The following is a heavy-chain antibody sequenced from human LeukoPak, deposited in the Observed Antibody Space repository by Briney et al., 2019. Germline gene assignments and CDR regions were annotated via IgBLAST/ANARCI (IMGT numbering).Heavy chain of an antibody. V-gene: IGHV3-21*01. Sequence: GGSLRLSCAASGFTFSSYSMNWVRQAPGKGLEWVSSISSSSSYIYYADSVKGRFTISRDNAKYSLYLQMNSLRAEDTAVYYCARVSGPEPYYYDSSGYLPNDYWGQGTLVTVSS. D-gene: IGHD3-22*01. CDR3: ARVSGPEPYYYDSSGYLPNDY. CDR1: GFTFSSYS. J-gene: IGHJ4*02. CDR2: ISSSSSYI.